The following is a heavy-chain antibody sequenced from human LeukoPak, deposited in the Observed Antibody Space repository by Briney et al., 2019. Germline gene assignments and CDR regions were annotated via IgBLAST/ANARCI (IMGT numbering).Heavy chain of an antibody. V-gene: IGHV4-59*08. J-gene: IGHJ4*02. Sequence: SETLSLTCTVSGGSISSYYWSWIRQPPGKGLEWIGYIYYSGSTNYNPSLKSRVTISVDTSKNQFSLKLSSVTAADTAVYYCARGYSTWSLDYWGQGTLVTVSS. CDR2: IYYSGST. CDR1: GGSISSYY. D-gene: IGHD6-13*01. CDR3: ARGYSTWSLDY.